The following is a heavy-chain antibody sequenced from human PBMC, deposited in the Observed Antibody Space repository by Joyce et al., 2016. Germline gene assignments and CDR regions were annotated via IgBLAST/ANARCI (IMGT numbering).Heavy chain of an antibody. J-gene: IGHJ4*02. V-gene: IGHV4-34*02. CDR3: ARSQWLAPLMY. Sequence: QVQLQQWGAGLLKTSETLSLTCAVYSGPFSGFFWSWVRQPPGKGLEWIGDITNRGATHYKPSLKSRLTMSVDTSRKEFYLKLSSVTVADTAIYYCARSQWLAPLMYWGQGTPVTVSS. D-gene: IGHD6-19*01. CDR1: SGPFSGFF. CDR2: ITNRGAT.